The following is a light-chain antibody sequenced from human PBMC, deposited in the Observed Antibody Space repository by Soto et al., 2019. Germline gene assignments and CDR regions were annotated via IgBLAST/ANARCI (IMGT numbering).Light chain of an antibody. Sequence: QSVLTQPASVSGSPGQSITISCTGTSSDVGGYNHVSWYQQHPGKAPKLIIYEVRNRPSGVSNRFSGSKSGNTASLTISGLQPEDEGDYYCSSYTSTSTPWVFGGGTKVTVL. J-gene: IGLJ3*02. CDR3: SSYTSTSTPWV. CDR2: EVR. CDR1: SSDVGGYNH. V-gene: IGLV2-14*01.